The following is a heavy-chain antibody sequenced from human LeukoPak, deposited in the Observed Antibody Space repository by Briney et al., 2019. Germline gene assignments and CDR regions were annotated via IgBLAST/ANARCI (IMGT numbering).Heavy chain of an antibody. CDR3: ARGGALLWFGELLPFSYYGMDV. D-gene: IGHD3-10*01. Sequence: SETLSLTCAVYGGSFSGYYWSWIHQPPGKGLEWIGEINHSGSTNYNPSLKSRVTISVDTSKHQFSLKLSSVTAADTAVYYCARGGALLWFGELLPFSYYGMDVWGQGTTVTVSS. V-gene: IGHV4-34*01. CDR2: INHSGST. CDR1: GGSFSGYY. J-gene: IGHJ6*02.